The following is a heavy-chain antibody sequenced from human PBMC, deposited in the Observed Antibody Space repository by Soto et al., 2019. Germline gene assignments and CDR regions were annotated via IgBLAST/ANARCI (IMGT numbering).Heavy chain of an antibody. CDR3: ARSSTFYDY. CDR1: GFTFGGYA. CDR2: ISGSGGST. V-gene: IGHV3-23*01. D-gene: IGHD6-6*01. J-gene: IGHJ4*02. Sequence: TGGSLRLSCAASGFTFGGYAMSWVRQAPGKGLEWVSGISGSGGSTYYADSVKGRFTISRDNAKNLLYLQMKSLRAEDTAVYYCARSSTFYDYWGQGTPVTVS.